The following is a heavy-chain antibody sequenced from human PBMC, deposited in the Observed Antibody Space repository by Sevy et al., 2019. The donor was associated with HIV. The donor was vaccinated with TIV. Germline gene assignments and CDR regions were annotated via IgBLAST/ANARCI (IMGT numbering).Heavy chain of an antibody. Sequence: GGSLRLSCAASGFSVSSNYMSWVRQAPGKGLEWVSVIYTGGSAYSADSVKGRFTISRDNSKNTLYLQMDSLRAEDTAVYYCARRGGGSSPTGFDYWGQGTLVTVSS. CDR3: ARRGGGSSPTGFDY. D-gene: IGHD3-16*01. CDR2: IYTGGSA. CDR1: GFSVSSNY. J-gene: IGHJ4*02. V-gene: IGHV3-53*01.